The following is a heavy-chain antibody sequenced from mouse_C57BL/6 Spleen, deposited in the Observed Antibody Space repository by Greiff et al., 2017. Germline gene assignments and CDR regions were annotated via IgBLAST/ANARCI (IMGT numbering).Heavy chain of an antibody. CDR3: ARKEDYGRSPYAMDY. CDR1: GYSITSGSF. D-gene: IGHD1-1*01. Sequence: VQLKESGPGLVKPSQSLSLSCSVTGYSITSGSFWNWIRPFPGNKLEWMGYISYDSRNNYNPSHKNRISITRDTSKNQFFLMLKSVTTEDTATYYCARKEDYGRSPYAMDYWGQGTSVTVSA. V-gene: IGHV3-6*01. CDR2: ISYDSRN. J-gene: IGHJ4*01.